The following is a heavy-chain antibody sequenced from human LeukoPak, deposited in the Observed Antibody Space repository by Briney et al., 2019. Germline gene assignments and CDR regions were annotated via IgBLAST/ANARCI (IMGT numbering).Heavy chain of an antibody. CDR1: GGSISSFY. Sequence: SETLSLTCIVSGGSISSFYWSWIRQPPGKGLEWIGYIYYSGSTNYNPSLKSRVTISVDTSKKQFSLKLSSVTAADTAVYYCARVDCSSTRQYYYYGMDVWGQGTTVTVSS. J-gene: IGHJ6*02. CDR2: IYYSGST. V-gene: IGHV4-59*01. D-gene: IGHD2-2*01. CDR3: ARVDCSSTRQYYYYGMDV.